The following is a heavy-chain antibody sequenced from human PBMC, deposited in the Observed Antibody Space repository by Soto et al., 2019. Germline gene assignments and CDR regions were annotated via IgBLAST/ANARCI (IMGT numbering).Heavy chain of an antibody. CDR2: INHLGSI. Sequence: QVQLQQWGAGLLKPSETLSLTCVVSGGSLSDYFWSWIRQPPGMALEWIGEINHLGSINYNPSLKSRVTRSVDTSKNQFSLTLNSVTAADTATYYCARGGISHWAYFYYMDVWDRGTTVTVSS. D-gene: IGHD2-21*01. J-gene: IGHJ6*03. CDR3: ARGGISHWAYFYYMDV. CDR1: GGSLSDYF. V-gene: IGHV4-34*01.